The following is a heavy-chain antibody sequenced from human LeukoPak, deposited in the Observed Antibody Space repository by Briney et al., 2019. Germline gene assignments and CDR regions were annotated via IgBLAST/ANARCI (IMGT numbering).Heavy chain of an antibody. D-gene: IGHD6-19*01. CDR2: IIPIFATA. Sequence: SVKVSCKASGGTFSSYAISWVRQAPGQGLEWTGGIIPIFATANYAQKFQGRVTITADESTSTAYMELSSLRSEDTAVYYCARSGTVAGTAFDYWGQGTLVTVSS. V-gene: IGHV1-69*13. CDR1: GGTFSSYA. CDR3: ARSGTVAGTAFDY. J-gene: IGHJ4*02.